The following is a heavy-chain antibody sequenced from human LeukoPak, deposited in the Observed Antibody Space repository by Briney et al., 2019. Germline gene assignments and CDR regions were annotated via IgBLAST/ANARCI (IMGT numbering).Heavy chain of an antibody. D-gene: IGHD3-22*01. Sequence: PGGSLRLSCAASGFTFSSYGMSWVRQAPGKGLEWVSAISGSGGSTYYADSVKGRFTISRDNSKNTLYLQMNSLRAEDTAVYYCAKNYDSSGYQFGPDAFDIWGQGTMVTVSS. J-gene: IGHJ3*02. CDR3: AKNYDSSGYQFGPDAFDI. CDR1: GFTFSSYG. V-gene: IGHV3-23*01. CDR2: ISGSGGST.